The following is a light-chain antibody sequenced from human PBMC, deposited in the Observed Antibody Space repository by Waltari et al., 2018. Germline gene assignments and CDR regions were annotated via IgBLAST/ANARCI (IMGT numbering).Light chain of an antibody. J-gene: IGLJ3*02. CDR3: AAWDDGLSGRSWV. V-gene: IGLV1-44*01. CDR2: SNY. Sequence: QSVLTQPPSPSRTPGHRVTTACSCRSPHIGSPTSNSYPQLPGTAPKLLIYSNYQRPSGVPDRFSGSRSGTSASLAISGLQSEDEADYYCAAWDDGLSGRSWVFGGGTKLTVL. CDR1: SPHIGSPT.